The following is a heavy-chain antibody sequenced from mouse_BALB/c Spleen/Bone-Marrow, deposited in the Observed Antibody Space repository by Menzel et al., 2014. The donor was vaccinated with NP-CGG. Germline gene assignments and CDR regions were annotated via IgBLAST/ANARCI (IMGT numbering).Heavy chain of an antibody. D-gene: IGHD2-4*01. CDR1: GFTFSNYG. Sequence: EVKVEESGGGLVKSGGSLKLSCAASGFTFSNYGMSWVRQTPEKRLEWVATISGGGSYTFYSDSVKGRSTISRDNAKNNLCLQLSSLRSEDTALYYCARHAYYDQTEVSFVYWGQGTLVTVSA. J-gene: IGHJ3*01. V-gene: IGHV5-9-2*01. CDR3: ARHAYYDQTEVSFVY. CDR2: ISGGGSYT.